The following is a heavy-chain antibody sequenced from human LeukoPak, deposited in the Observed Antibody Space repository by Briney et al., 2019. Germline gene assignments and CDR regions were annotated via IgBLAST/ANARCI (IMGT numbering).Heavy chain of an antibody. CDR3: ARGYYGSGSYFVFDY. J-gene: IGHJ4*02. CDR2: ISSSSSYI. Sequence: GGSLRLSCAASGFTFSSYGMHWVRQAPGKGLEWVSSISSSSSYIYYADSVKGRFTISRDNAKNSLYLQMNSLRAEDTAVYYCARGYYGSGSYFVFDYWGQGTLVTVSS. D-gene: IGHD3-10*01. V-gene: IGHV3-21*01. CDR1: GFTFSSYG.